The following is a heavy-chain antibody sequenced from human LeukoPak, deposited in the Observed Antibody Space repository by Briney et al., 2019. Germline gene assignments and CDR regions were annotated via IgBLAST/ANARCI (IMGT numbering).Heavy chain of an antibody. J-gene: IGHJ4*02. CDR3: AKGLNWNDGLGFDY. CDR2: ISGSGGST. CDR1: GFTFSSYA. D-gene: IGHD1-20*01. V-gene: IGHV3-23*01. Sequence: GSLILSCSASGFTFSSYALSWVRQAPGKGLEWVSAISGSGGSTYYADSVKGRFTISRDNSKNTLYLQMNSLRAEDTAVYYCAKGLNWNDGLGFDYWGQGTLVTVSS.